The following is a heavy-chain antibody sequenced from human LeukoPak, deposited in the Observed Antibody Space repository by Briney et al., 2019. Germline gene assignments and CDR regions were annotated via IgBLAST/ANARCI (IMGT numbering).Heavy chain of an antibody. Sequence: SETLSLTCTVSGGSISSYYWSWIRQPPGKGLEWVGYIYYSGSTNYNPSLKSRVTISVDTSKNQFSLKLSSVTAADTAVYYCAREKELGGMDVWGKGTTVTVSS. V-gene: IGHV4-59*01. CDR3: AREKELGGMDV. CDR1: GGSISSYY. D-gene: IGHD1-7*01. CDR2: IYYSGST. J-gene: IGHJ6*04.